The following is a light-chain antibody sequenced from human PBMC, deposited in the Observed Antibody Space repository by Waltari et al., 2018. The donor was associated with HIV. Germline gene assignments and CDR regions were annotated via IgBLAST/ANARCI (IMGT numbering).Light chain of an antibody. CDR2: GAY. Sequence: VLTQSPGFVSLSPGERATLSCRASESVSTRYVAWYHEKPGQPPRLLIYGAYSSATGVPDRFRGSGSGRDFTLTINSLESDDFGVYHCQQYGNPPITFGGGTTVEI. CDR1: ESVSTRY. V-gene: IGKV3-20*01. CDR3: QQYGNPPIT. J-gene: IGKJ4*01.